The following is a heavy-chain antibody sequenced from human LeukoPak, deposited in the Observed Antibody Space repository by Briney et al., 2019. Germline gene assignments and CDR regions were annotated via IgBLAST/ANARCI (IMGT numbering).Heavy chain of an antibody. CDR2: IWSDGSNK. Sequence: GGSLRLSCAASGFTFSSYDMHWVRQAPGKGLEWVAFIWSDGSNKYYADSVKGRFTISRDNSKNTLYLQMNSLRAEDTAIYYCAKKYSTGLDPWGQGTLVTVSS. V-gene: IGHV3-30*02. J-gene: IGHJ5*02. D-gene: IGHD1-26*01. CDR3: AKKYSTGLDP. CDR1: GFTFSSYD.